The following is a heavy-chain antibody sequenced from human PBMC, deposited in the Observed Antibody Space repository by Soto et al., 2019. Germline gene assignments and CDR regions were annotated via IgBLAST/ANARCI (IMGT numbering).Heavy chain of an antibody. V-gene: IGHV3-33*01. CDR1: GFTFSSYG. D-gene: IGHD2-2*01. CDR2: IWYDGSNK. J-gene: IGHJ6*02. CDR3: ARDRGVPAAFHGMDV. Sequence: QVQLVESGGGVVQPGRSLRLSCAASGFTFSSYGMHWVRQAPGKGLEWVAVIWYDGSNKYYADSVKGRFTISRDNSKNTRYLQMNSLRAEETAVYYCARDRGVPAAFHGMDVWGQGTTVTVSS.